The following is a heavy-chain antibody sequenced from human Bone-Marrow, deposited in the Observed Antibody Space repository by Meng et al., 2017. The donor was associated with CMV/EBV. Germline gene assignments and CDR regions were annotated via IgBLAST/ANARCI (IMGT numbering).Heavy chain of an antibody. V-gene: IGHV3-74*01. Sequence: GESLKISCAASGFTFSSYWMHWVRQAPGKGLVWVSRINSDGSSTSYADSVKGRFTISRDNAKNTLYLQMNSLRAEDTALYYCAKEAAAGTDFDYWGQGTLVTVSS. CDR3: AKEAAAGTDFDY. J-gene: IGHJ4*02. D-gene: IGHD6-13*01. CDR2: INSDGSST. CDR1: GFTFSSYW.